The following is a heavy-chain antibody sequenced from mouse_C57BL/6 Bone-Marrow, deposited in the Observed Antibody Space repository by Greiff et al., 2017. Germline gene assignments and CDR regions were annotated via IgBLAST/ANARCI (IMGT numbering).Heavy chain of an antibody. D-gene: IGHD1-1*01. CDR3: AILLRYTFDV. CDR1: GYTFTSYW. V-gene: IGHV1-69*01. Sequence: VHLVESGAELVMPGASVKLSCKASGYTFTSYWMHWVKQRPGQGLAWIGEIDPSDSYTNYNQKFKGKSTLTVDKSSSTAYMQLSSLTSEDSAVYYCAILLRYTFDVWGTGTTVTVSS. CDR2: IDPSDSYT. J-gene: IGHJ1*03.